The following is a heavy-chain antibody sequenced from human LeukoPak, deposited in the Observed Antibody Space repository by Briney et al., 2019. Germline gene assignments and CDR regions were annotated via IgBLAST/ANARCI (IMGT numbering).Heavy chain of an antibody. V-gene: IGHV3-13*01. Sequence: GGSLRLSYAASGFTFSSYDMHWVRQATGKGLEWVSSIGTAGDTYYPGSVKGRFTISRENAKNSLYLQMNSLGAGDTAVYYCAGSGGDDDAFDIWGQGTMVTVSS. CDR1: GFTFSSYD. J-gene: IGHJ3*02. CDR3: AGSGGDDDAFDI. CDR2: IGTAGDT. D-gene: IGHD3-10*01.